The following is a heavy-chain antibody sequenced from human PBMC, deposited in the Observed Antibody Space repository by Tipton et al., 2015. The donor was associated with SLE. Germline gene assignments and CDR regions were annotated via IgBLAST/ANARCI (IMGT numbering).Heavy chain of an antibody. CDR1: GFPFSLYT. Sequence: GSLRLSCAASGFPFSLYTMNWVRQVPGKGLEWVSSTSSSATIIHYADSVRGRFTISRDNTKNSLYLQMNSLGAEDTAVYYCGRQSGSDDPLTEAWGQWTLLTVSS. V-gene: IGHV3-21*06. CDR2: TSSSATII. D-gene: IGHD1-26*01. CDR3: GRQSGSDDPLTEA. J-gene: IGHJ1*01.